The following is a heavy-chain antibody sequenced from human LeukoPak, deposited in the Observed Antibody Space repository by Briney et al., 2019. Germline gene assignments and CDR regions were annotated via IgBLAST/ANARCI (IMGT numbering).Heavy chain of an antibody. D-gene: IGHD4-17*01. CDR3: ASRYGDYEGFYGMDV. V-gene: IGHV1-8*01. CDR2: MNPNSGNT. Sequence: ASVKVSCKASGYTFTSYDINWVRQATGQRLEWMGWMNPNSGNTGYAQKYQGRVTMTRNTSISTAYMELSSPRSEDTAVYYCASRYGDYEGFYGMDVWGQGTTVTVSS. J-gene: IGHJ6*02. CDR1: GYTFTSYD.